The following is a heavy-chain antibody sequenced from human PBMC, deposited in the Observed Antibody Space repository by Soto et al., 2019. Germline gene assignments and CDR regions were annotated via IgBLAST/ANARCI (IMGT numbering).Heavy chain of an antibody. Sequence: GGSLRLSCAASGFTFSSYSMNWVRQAPGKGLEWVSSISSSSSYIYYAESVKGRFTISRDNAKNSLYLQMNSLRAEDTAVYYCAKEGNIPYDYIWGSYPYNGAFGIWGQGTMVTVSS. CDR1: GFTFSSYS. J-gene: IGHJ3*02. V-gene: IGHV3-21*01. CDR2: ISSSSSYI. D-gene: IGHD3-16*01. CDR3: AKEGNIPYDYIWGSYPYNGAFGI.